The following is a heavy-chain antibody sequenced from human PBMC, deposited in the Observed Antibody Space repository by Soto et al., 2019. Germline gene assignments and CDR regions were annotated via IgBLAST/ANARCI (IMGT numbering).Heavy chain of an antibody. Sequence: GGSLRLSCAASGFTFSSYAMHWVRQAPGKGLEWVAVISYDGSDKYYADSVKGRFTISRDNSKNTLYLQMNSLRAEDTAVYYCARDGDSSGWFRMDVWGQGTTVTV. V-gene: IGHV3-30-3*01. CDR3: ARDGDSSGWFRMDV. CDR2: ISYDGSDK. J-gene: IGHJ6*02. D-gene: IGHD6-19*01. CDR1: GFTFSSYA.